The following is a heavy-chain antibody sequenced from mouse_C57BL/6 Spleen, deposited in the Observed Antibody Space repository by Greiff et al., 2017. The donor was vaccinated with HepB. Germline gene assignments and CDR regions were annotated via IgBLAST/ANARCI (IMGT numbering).Heavy chain of an antibody. Sequence: QVQLQQPGAELVMPGASVKLSCKASGYTFTSYWMHWVKQRPGQGLEWIGEIDPSDSYTNYNQKFKGKSTLTVDKSSSTAYMQLSSLTSEDSAVYYCARYDGYYKNWGQGTLVTVSA. J-gene: IGHJ3*01. CDR3: ARYDGYYKN. V-gene: IGHV1-69*01. D-gene: IGHD2-3*01. CDR1: GYTFTSYW. CDR2: IDPSDSYT.